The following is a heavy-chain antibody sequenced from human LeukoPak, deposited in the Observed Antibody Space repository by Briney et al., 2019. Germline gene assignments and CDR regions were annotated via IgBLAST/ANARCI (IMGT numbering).Heavy chain of an antibody. D-gene: IGHD2-2*01. V-gene: IGHV1-8*01. J-gene: IGHJ5*02. CDR2: MNPNSGNT. Sequence: GASVKVSCKASGYTFTSYDINWVRLATGQGLEWMGWMNPNSGNTGYAQKFQGRVTMTRDTSTSTVYMELSSLRSEDTAVYYCARVGVPAAISPLNRAPNWFDPWGQGTLVTVSS. CDR3: ARVGVPAAISPLNRAPNWFDP. CDR1: GYTFTSYD.